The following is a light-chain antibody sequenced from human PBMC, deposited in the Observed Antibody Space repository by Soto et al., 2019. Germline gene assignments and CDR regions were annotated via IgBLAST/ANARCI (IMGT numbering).Light chain of an antibody. CDR2: EVS. V-gene: IGLV2-14*01. J-gene: IGLJ1*01. CDR1: SSDVGGYNY. Sequence: QSVLTQPASVSGSPGQSITISCTGTSSDVGGYNYVSWYQHHPGKAPKLMIYEVSNRPSGVSNRFSGSKSDNTASLTISGLQAGDEADYYCCSYAGGSTYVFGTGTKLTVL. CDR3: CSYAGGSTYV.